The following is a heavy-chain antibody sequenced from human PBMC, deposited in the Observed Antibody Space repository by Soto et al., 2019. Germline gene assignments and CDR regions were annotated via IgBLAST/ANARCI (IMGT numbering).Heavy chain of an antibody. CDR3: ARARSGYYYIFDY. CDR1: GFTFRSYW. J-gene: IGHJ4*02. CDR2: INSDGSST. D-gene: IGHD3-22*01. Sequence: GGSLRLSCAASGFTFRSYWIHWVRQAPGKGLVWVSRINSDGSSTSYADSVKGRFTISRDNAKNTLYLQMNSLRAEDTAVYYCARARSGYYYIFDYWGQGTLVTVSS. V-gene: IGHV3-74*01.